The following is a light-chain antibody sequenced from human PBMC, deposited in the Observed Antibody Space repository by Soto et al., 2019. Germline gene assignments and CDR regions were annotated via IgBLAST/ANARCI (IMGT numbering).Light chain of an antibody. J-gene: IGKJ4*01. V-gene: IGKV3-15*01. CDR3: QQYNYWPPLT. CDR1: QSVSSN. CDR2: GVS. Sequence: EIVLTQSPVTLSVSPGERATLSCRASQSVSSNLAWYQQSPGQAPRLLIYGVSTRAAGIPARFSGSGSGTEFTLTISSLQSEDFALYYCQQYNYWPPLTFGGGTKVEIK.